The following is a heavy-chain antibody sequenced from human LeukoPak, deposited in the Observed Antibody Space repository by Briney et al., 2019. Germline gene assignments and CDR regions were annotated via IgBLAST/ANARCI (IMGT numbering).Heavy chain of an antibody. D-gene: IGHD6-19*01. CDR2: MNPNSGNT. CDR1: GYTFTSYD. Sequence: SVKVSCKASGYTFTSYDINWVRQATGQGLEWMGWMNPNSGNTGYAQKFQGRVTMTRNTSISTAYMELSSLRSEDTAVYYCARGLYSSGWLGNDAFDIWGQGTMVTVSS. J-gene: IGHJ3*02. V-gene: IGHV1-8*01. CDR3: ARGLYSSGWLGNDAFDI.